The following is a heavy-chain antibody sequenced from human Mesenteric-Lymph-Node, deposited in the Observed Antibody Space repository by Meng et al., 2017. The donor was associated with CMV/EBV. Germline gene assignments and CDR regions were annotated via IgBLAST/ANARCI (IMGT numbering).Heavy chain of an antibody. CDR1: GYTFHDSY. D-gene: IGHD6-13*01. CDR3: ARIAAAGFFDY. J-gene: IGHJ4*02. Sequence: CKASGYTFHDSYMHWVRQAPGQGLEWMGRINPNSGDTDYAQKFQGRVTMTRDTSISTAYMELSRLRSDDTAVYYCARIAAAGFFDYWGQGTLVTVSS. CDR2: INPNSGDT. V-gene: IGHV1-2*06.